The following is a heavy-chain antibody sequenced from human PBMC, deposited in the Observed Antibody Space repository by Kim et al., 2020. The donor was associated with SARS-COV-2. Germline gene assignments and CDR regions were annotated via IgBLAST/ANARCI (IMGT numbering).Heavy chain of an antibody. J-gene: IGHJ6*02. Sequence: GGSLRLSCAASGFTFSNAWMSWVRQAPGKGLEWVGRIKSKTDGGTTDYAAPVKGRFTISRDDSKNTLYLQMNSLKTEDTAVYYCTRVNVLRFLQEVRHYYGMDVWGQGPTVTVSS. CDR1: GFTFSNAW. V-gene: IGHV3-15*01. CDR2: IKSKTDGGTT. D-gene: IGHD3-3*01. CDR3: TRVNVLRFLQEVRHYYGMDV.